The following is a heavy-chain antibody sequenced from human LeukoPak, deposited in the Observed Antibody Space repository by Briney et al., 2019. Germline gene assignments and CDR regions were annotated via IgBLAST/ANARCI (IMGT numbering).Heavy chain of an antibody. Sequence: GGSLRLSCAASGFTFSTYAMTWVRQAPGKGLEWVSGINSNGDEIYYADSVRGRFTISRDNSNNALYLQMDSLRAEDTAVYYCANWIGSSSRDYWGQGALVTVPS. CDR1: GFTFSTYA. CDR3: ANWIGSSSRDY. D-gene: IGHD6-6*01. CDR2: INSNGDEI. J-gene: IGHJ4*02. V-gene: IGHV3-23*01.